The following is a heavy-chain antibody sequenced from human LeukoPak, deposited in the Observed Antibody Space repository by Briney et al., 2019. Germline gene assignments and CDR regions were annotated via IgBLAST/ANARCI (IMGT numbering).Heavy chain of an antibody. CDR1: GFTFSSYG. CDR3: AKYLNVDTAMVNDAFDI. V-gene: IGHV3-30*02. D-gene: IGHD5-18*01. J-gene: IGHJ3*02. Sequence: GGSLRLSCAASGFTFSSYGMHWVRQAPGKGLEWVAFIRYDGSNKHYADSVKGRFTISRDNSKNTLYLQMNSLRAEDTAVYYCAKYLNVDTAMVNDAFDIWGQGTMVTVSS. CDR2: IRYDGSNK.